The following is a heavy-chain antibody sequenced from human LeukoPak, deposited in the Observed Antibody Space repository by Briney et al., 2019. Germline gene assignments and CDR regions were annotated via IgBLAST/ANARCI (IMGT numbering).Heavy chain of an antibody. CDR3: VRGTPTPGMDY. CDR1: GYPFSAHF. V-gene: IGHV7-4-1*02. D-gene: IGHD3-10*01. Sequence: ASVRVSCTASGYPFSAHFLNWVRQAPGQGLEWMGNIDATTGNPRYAQDFTGRFVFSLDTSVSTAYLQITSLKADDTAAYYCVRGTPTPGMDYWGQGTQVTVSS. CDR2: IDATTGNP. J-gene: IGHJ4*02.